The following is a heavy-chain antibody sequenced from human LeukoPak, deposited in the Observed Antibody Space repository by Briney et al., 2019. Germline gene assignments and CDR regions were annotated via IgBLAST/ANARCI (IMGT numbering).Heavy chain of an antibody. CDR3: ARHPLED. V-gene: IGHV3-74*01. CDR2: INSGGTNT. D-gene: IGHD1-1*01. J-gene: IGHJ4*02. CDR1: GFTFSSYW. Sequence: GGSLRLSCAASGFTFSSYWMHWVRQAPGKGLVWVSRINSGGTNTTYADSVKGRFTISRDNAKKTLYLQMNGLRADDTAVYYCARHPLEDWGQGTLVTVSS.